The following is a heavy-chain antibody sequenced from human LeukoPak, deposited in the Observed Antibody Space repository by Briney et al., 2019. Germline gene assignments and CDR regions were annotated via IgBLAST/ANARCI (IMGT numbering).Heavy chain of an antibody. D-gene: IGHD3-3*01. CDR3: ARVIPFYDFWSGLPEKHNWFDP. Sequence: ASVKVSCKASGYTFTSYGISWVRQAPGQGLEWMGWISAYNGNTNYAQKLQGRVTMTTDTSTSTAYMELRSLRSDDTAVYYCARVIPFYDFWSGLPEKHNWFDPWGQGTLVTVSS. CDR2: ISAYNGNT. J-gene: IGHJ5*02. V-gene: IGHV1-18*01. CDR1: GYTFTSYG.